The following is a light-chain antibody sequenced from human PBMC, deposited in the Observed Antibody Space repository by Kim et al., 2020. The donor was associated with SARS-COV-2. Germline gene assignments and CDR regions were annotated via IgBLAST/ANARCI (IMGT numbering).Light chain of an antibody. V-gene: IGLV1-44*01. Sequence: QSVLTQPPSASGTPGQRVTISCSGNSSNIGSNTVTWYQHLPGTAPKFLIYSNNQRPSGVPDRFSGSKSGTSASLAISGLQSEDEGDYYCATWADSLTGRVVFGGGTQLTVL. CDR3: ATWADSLTGRVV. J-gene: IGLJ2*01. CDR2: SNN. CDR1: SSNIGSNT.